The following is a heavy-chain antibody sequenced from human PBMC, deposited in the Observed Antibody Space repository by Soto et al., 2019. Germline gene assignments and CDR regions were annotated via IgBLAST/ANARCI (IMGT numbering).Heavy chain of an antibody. Sequence: GASVKVSCKASGYIFAHYGISWVRQAPGQGLEWMGWISAYNGDTHYAQSLQGRVTMTTDTSTSTAYMVLRSLRSDDTAVYYCTRDKFEGIYYNSSGYNNWFDPWGQGTLVTVSS. CDR1: GYIFAHYG. J-gene: IGHJ5*02. D-gene: IGHD3-22*01. V-gene: IGHV1-18*01. CDR3: TRDKFEGIYYNSSGYNNWFDP. CDR2: ISAYNGDT.